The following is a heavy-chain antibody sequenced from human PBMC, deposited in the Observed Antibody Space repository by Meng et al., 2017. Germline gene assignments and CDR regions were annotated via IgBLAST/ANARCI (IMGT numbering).Heavy chain of an antibody. D-gene: IGHD3-10*01. CDR3: ARLYGSGSLGNYYGMDV. Sequence: SVKVSCKASGGTFSSYAISWVRQAPGQGLEWMGGIIPIFGTANYAQKFQGRVTITTDESTSTAYMELSSLRSEDTAVYYCARLYGSGSLGNYYGMDVWGQGTTVTVSS. CDR1: GGTFSSYA. V-gene: IGHV1-69*05. CDR2: IIPIFGTA. J-gene: IGHJ6*02.